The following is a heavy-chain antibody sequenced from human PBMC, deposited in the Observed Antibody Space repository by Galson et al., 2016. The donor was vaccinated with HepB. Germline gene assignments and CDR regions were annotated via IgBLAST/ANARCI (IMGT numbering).Heavy chain of an antibody. CDR3: ARGGWFYYDTSDDAGDF. CDR1: AFSFSSYW. V-gene: IGHV3-7*05. CDR2: INKDGSEE. D-gene: IGHD3-22*01. Sequence: SLRLSCAASAFSFSSYWMTWVRQAPGKGLEWVANINKDGSEEHYADSVKGRFTISRDNAKNSLYLQMNGLRAEDTAVYYCARGGWFYYDTSDDAGDFWGQGILVTVSS. J-gene: IGHJ4*02.